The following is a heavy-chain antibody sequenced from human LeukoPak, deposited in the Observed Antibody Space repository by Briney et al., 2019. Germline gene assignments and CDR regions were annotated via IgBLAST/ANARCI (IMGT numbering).Heavy chain of an antibody. Sequence: GGSLRLSCAASGFTFSSYAMSWVRQAPGKGLEWVSAISGSGGSTYYADSVKGRFTISRDNSKNTLYLQMNSLRAEDTAVYYCAKWVYYDILTGYYDYYYYGMDVWGQGATVTVSS. J-gene: IGHJ6*02. CDR3: AKWVYYDILTGYYDYYYYGMDV. CDR2: ISGSGGST. D-gene: IGHD3-9*01. V-gene: IGHV3-23*01. CDR1: GFTFSSYA.